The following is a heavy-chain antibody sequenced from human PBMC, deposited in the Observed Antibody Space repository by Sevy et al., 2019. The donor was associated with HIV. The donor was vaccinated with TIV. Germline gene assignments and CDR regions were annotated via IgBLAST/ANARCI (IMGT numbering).Heavy chain of an antibody. CDR2: ISSSSSYI. Sequence: GGSLRLSCAASGFTFSSYSMNWVRQAPGKGLEWVSSISSSSSYIYYADSVKGRFTISRDNAKNSLYLQMNSLRAEDTAVYYCARDLVSDSSGYCSWAYYYGMDVWGQGTTVTVSS. D-gene: IGHD3-22*01. J-gene: IGHJ6*02. CDR3: ARDLVSDSSGYCSWAYYYGMDV. V-gene: IGHV3-21*01. CDR1: GFTFSSYS.